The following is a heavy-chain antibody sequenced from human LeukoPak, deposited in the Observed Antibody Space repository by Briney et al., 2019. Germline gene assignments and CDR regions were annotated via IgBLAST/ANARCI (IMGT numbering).Heavy chain of an antibody. D-gene: IGHD1-14*01. CDR1: GFTFSSYA. V-gene: IGHV3-30-3*01. CDR3: ARGEPNYSFDY. J-gene: IGHJ4*02. Sequence: PPGGSLRLSCAASGFTFSSYAMHWVRQAPGKGLEWVAVISYDGSNKYYADSVKGRFTISRDNSKNTLYLQMNSLRAEDTAVYYCARGEPNYSFDYWGQGTLVTVSS. CDR2: ISYDGSNK.